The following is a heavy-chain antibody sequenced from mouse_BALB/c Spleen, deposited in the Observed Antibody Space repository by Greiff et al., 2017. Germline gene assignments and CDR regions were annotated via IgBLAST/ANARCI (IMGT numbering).Heavy chain of an antibody. CDR1: GFTFSSFG. CDR2: ISSGSSTI. CDR3: ARYDYDGGDAMDY. Sequence: EGKLVESGGGLVQPGGSRKLSCAASGFTFSSFGMHWVRQAPEKGLEWVAYISSGSSTIYYADTVKGRFTISRDNPKNTLFLQMTSLRSEDTAMYYCARYDYDGGDAMDYWGQGTSVTVSS. J-gene: IGHJ4*01. D-gene: IGHD2-4*01. V-gene: IGHV5-17*02.